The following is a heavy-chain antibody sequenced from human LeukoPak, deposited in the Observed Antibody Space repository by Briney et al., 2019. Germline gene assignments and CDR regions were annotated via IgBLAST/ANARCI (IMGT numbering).Heavy chain of an antibody. CDR1: GGSISSGSYY. V-gene: IGHV4-61*02. D-gene: IGHD2-2*01. J-gene: IGHJ4*02. CDR2: IYTSGST. CDR3: ARAGHVVVPAATFDY. Sequence: SQTLSLTCTVSGGSISSGSYYWSWIRQPAGKGLEWIGRIYTSGSTNYNPSLKSRVTISVDTSKNQFSLKLSSVTAADTAVYYCARAGHVVVPAATFDYWGQGTLVTVSS.